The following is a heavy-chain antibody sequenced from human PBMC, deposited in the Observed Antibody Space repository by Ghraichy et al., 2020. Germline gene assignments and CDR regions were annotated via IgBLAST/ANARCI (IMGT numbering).Heavy chain of an antibody. V-gene: IGHV3-33*01. CDR3: ARGVDRYSSGWNDY. J-gene: IGHJ4*02. CDR1: GFTFSSYG. CDR2: IWYDGSNK. Sequence: GESLNISCAASGFTFSSYGMHWVRQAPGKGLEWVAVIWYDGSNKYYADSVKGRFTISRDNSKNTLYLQMNSLRAEDTAVYYCARGVDRYSSGWNDYWGQGTLVTVSS. D-gene: IGHD6-19*01.